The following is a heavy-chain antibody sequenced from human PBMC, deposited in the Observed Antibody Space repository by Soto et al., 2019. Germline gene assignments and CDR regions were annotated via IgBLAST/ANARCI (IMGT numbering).Heavy chain of an antibody. CDR3: ARHSTGLDV. D-gene: IGHD3-9*01. Sequence: SETLSLTCTVSGGSISSNYWSWIRQPPGKGLEYIGYIHYSGSTNYNRSLKSRVTISLDTSKNQFSLKLSSVTAADTAVYYCARHSTGLDVWGKGTTVTVSS. V-gene: IGHV4-59*08. CDR1: GGSISSNY. CDR2: IHYSGST. J-gene: IGHJ6*04.